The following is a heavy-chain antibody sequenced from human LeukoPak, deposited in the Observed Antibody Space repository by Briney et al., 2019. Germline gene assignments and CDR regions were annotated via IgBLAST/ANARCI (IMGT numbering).Heavy chain of an antibody. CDR3: ARCRSGNSYYGS. J-gene: IGHJ5*02. CDR2: IYYSGTSGTT. Sequence: SETLSLTCTVSGGSISSGGYYWSWIRQHPGKGLEWIGYIYYSGTSGTTSYNPSLKSRITISVDTSENQFSLRLSSVTAADTAVYYCARCRSGNSYYGSWGQGTLVTASS. CDR1: GGSISSGGYY. D-gene: IGHD1-26*01. V-gene: IGHV4-31*03.